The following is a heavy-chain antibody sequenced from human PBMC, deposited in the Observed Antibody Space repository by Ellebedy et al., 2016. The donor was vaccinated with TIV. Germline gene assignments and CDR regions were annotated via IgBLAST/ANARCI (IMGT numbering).Heavy chain of an antibody. CDR3: ATSYDSSGYYDDDAFDI. D-gene: IGHD3-22*01. CDR2: IYYSGST. V-gene: IGHV4-59*01. J-gene: IGHJ3*02. Sequence: MPSETLSLTCTVSGGSISTYCWSWIRQPPGKGLEWIGYIYYSGSTKYNPSLKSRVTMSVDTSKKQFYLNLSSVTAADTAVYYCATSYDSSGYYDDDAFDIWGQGTMVTVSS. CDR1: GGSISTYC.